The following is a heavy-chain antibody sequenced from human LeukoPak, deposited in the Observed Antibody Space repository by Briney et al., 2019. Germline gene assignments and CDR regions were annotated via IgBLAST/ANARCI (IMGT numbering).Heavy chain of an antibody. V-gene: IGHV3-30*02. J-gene: IGHJ4*02. CDR1: GFTFSYYA. CDR2: IRYDESKK. Sequence: PGGSLRLSCAASGFTFSYYAMHWVRQAPGKGLERVAFIRYDESKKFYGDSVKGRFTISRDNSKNTLYLQMNSLRTEDTAVYYCAKSHLPNAYSGTYYCDYWGQGTLVTVSS. CDR3: AKSHLPNAYSGTYYCDY. D-gene: IGHD1-26*01.